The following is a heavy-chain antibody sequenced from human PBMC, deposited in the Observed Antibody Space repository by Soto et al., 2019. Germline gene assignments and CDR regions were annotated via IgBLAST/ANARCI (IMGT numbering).Heavy chain of an antibody. CDR2: ISSSSSYI. CDR3: ATSYSNYFQDWFDP. CDR1: GFTFSSYS. D-gene: IGHD4-4*01. V-gene: IGHV3-21*01. J-gene: IGHJ5*02. Sequence: GGSLRLSCAASGFTFSSYSMNWVRQAPGKGLEWVSSISSSSSYIYYADSVKGRFTISRDNAKNSLYLQMNSLRAEDTAVYYCATSYSNYFQDWFDPWGQGTLVTVSS.